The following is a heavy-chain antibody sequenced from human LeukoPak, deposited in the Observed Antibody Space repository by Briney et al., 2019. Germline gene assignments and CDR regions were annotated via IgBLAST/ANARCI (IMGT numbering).Heavy chain of an antibody. Sequence: GGSLRLSCSASGFTFSSYAMHWVRQAPGKGLEYVSTITSNGGYTYYTDSVQGRFTISRDNSKNTLYLQMSSLRAEDTAVYYCVKDSYGLDVWGQGTMVTVSS. CDR1: GFTFSSYA. CDR3: VKDSYGLDV. CDR2: ITSNGGYT. J-gene: IGHJ6*02. V-gene: IGHV3-64D*06.